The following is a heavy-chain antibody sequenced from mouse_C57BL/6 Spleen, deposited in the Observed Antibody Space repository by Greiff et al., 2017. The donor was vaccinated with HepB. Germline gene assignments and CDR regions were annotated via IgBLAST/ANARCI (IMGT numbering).Heavy chain of an antibody. V-gene: IGHV14-1*01. CDR2: IDPEDGDT. J-gene: IGHJ2*01. Sequence: VQLKQSGAELVRPGASVKLSCTASGFNIKDYYMHWVKQRPEQGLEWIGRIDPEDGDTEYAPKFQGKATMTADTSSNTAYLQLSSLTSEDTAVYYCTTVGYYGSSYPFDYWGQGTTLTVSS. CDR3: TTVGYYGSSYPFDY. D-gene: IGHD1-1*01. CDR1: GFNIKDYY.